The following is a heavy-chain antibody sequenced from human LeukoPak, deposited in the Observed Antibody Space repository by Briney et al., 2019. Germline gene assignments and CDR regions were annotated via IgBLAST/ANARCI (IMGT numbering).Heavy chain of an antibody. V-gene: IGHV1-2*06. CDR3: ARIRGGSGWEYYFDY. CDR2: INPNSGGT. J-gene: IGHJ4*02. Sequence: GASVKVSCKASGYTFTSYDINWVRQAPGQGLEWMGRINPNSGGTNYAQKFQGRVTMTRDTSISTAYMELSRLRSDDTAVYYCARIRGGSGWEYYFDYWGQGTLVTVSS. CDR1: GYTFTSYD. D-gene: IGHD6-19*01.